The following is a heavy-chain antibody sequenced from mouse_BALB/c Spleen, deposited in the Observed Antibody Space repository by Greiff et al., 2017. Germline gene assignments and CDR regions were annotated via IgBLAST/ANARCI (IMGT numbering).Heavy chain of an antibody. CDR2: IDPSDSYT. CDR3: ARRDYGYEDY. Sequence: VQLQQSGAELVKPGASVKLSCKASGYTFTSYWMHWVKQRPGQGLEWIGEIDPSDSYTNYNQKFKGKATLTVDKSSSTAYMQLSSLTSEDSAVYYCARRDYGYEDYWGQGTTLTVSS. CDR1: GYTFTSYW. D-gene: IGHD1-2*01. J-gene: IGHJ2*01. V-gene: IGHV1-69*02.